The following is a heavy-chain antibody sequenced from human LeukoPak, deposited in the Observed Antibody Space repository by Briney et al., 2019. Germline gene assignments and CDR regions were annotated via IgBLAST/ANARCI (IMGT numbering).Heavy chain of an antibody. CDR1: GGSISSGGYY. J-gene: IGHJ6*02. CDR2: IYYGGST. CDR3: ARARCSSTSCYGMAGYGMDV. V-gene: IGHV4-31*03. D-gene: IGHD2-2*01. Sequence: SQTLSLTCTVSGGSISSGGYYWSWIRQHPGRGLGWIGNIYYGGSTYYNPSLKSRVTISVGTSKNQFSLKLSSVTAADTAVYYCARARCSSTSCYGMAGYGMDVWGQGTTVTVSS.